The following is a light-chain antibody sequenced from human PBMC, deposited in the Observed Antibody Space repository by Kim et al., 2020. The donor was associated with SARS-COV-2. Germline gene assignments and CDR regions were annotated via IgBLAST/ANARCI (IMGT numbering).Light chain of an antibody. V-gene: IGKV3-15*01. CDR1: QSVSSN. Sequence: SPGEDATLSCRASQSVSSNLAWYQQKPGQAPRLLIYGASTRATGIPARCSGSGSGTEFTLTISSLQSEDFAVYYCQQYNNWPLLTFGGGTKVEIK. CDR2: GAS. CDR3: QQYNNWPLLT. J-gene: IGKJ4*01.